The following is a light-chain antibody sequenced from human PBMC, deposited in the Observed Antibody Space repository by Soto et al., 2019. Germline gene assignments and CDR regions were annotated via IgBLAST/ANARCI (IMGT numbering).Light chain of an antibody. CDR3: QEYGSSRA. CDR2: AAS. CDR1: QSVSSSY. V-gene: IGKV3-20*01. J-gene: IGKJ1*01. Sequence: EIVLTQSPGTLSLSPGERATLSCRASQSVSSSYLAWYQQKPGQAPRLLMYAASSRATGTPDRFSGSGSGTDFTLTISSVEPEDFALYYCQEYGSSRAFGQGTKVEIK.